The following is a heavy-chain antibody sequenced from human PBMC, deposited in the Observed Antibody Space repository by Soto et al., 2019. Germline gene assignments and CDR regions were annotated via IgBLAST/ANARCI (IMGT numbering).Heavy chain of an antibody. J-gene: IGHJ4*02. CDR3: VTVNLVGAAYYFDY. CDR1: GGFISSGDSS. CDR2: IYHGGTT. Sequence: PSETLSLTCAVSGGFISSGDSSWSWIRQPPGRGLEWIGHIYHGGTTFYNPSLKSRVAISEDRSKNQFSLNLSSVTAADTAVYYCVTVNLVGAAYYFDYWAREPWSPSPQ. V-gene: IGHV4-30-2*01. D-gene: IGHD1-26*01.